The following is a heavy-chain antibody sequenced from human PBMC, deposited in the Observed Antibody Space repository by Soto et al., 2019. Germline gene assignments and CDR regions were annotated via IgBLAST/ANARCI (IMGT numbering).Heavy chain of an antibody. CDR1: GGSISSGGYS. D-gene: IGHD4-17*01. J-gene: IGHJ4*02. CDR3: ASGLVTTLHY. CDR2: IYHSGST. Sequence: QLQLQESGSGLVKPSQTLSLTCAVSGGSISSGGYSWSWIRQPPGKGLEWIGYIYHSGSTYYNPSLXGXAXIXXARSKNQFSLKLSAVTAADTAVYYCASGLVTTLHYWGQGTLVTVSS. V-gene: IGHV4-30-2*01.